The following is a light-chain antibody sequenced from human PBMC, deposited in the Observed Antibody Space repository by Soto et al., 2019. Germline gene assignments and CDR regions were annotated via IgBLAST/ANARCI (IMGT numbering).Light chain of an antibody. V-gene: IGKV3-15*01. CDR3: HQYNNLPPLT. CDR2: GAS. J-gene: IGKJ4*01. Sequence: EIVMTQSPATLSVSPGERATLSCRASQSISTNLAWYQQKPGQAPRLLIYGASTRATGIPARFSGSGSGTDFTLTISSLQSEDFAVYYCHQYNNLPPLTFGGGTKVEIK. CDR1: QSISTN.